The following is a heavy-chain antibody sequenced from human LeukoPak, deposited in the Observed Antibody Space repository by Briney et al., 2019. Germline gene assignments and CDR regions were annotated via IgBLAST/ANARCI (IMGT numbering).Heavy chain of an antibody. J-gene: IGHJ6*02. Sequence: GSLRLSCAASGFTFSSYWMSCVRQAPGKGLEWIGEINHSGSTNYNPSLKSRVTISVDTSKNQFSLKLSSVTAADTAVYYCARGSVVVVVAAPQSPYGMDVWGQGTTVTVSS. D-gene: IGHD2-15*01. CDR2: INHSGST. V-gene: IGHV4-34*01. CDR3: ARGSVVVVVAAPQSPYGMDV. CDR1: GFTFSSYW.